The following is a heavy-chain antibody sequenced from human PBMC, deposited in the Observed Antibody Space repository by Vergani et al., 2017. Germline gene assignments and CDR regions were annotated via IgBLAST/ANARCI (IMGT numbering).Heavy chain of an antibody. Sequence: QVQLQQWGGGLLKPSETLSLTCVVNGGSFTSYHWTWIRQSPGDGLEWVGDIDHTGRPDYNPSLKSRLTMSVDKSRNQFFLTLNSVTATDTAIYFCARVNTETNGHLYYYYYMDVWGQGTAVTVS. J-gene: IGHJ6*03. D-gene: IGHD4-11*01. CDR1: GGSFTSYH. CDR3: ARVNTETNGHLYYYYYMDV. V-gene: IGHV4-34*01. CDR2: IDHTGRP.